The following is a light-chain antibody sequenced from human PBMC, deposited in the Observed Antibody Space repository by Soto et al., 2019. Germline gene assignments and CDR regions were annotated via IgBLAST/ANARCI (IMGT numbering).Light chain of an antibody. J-gene: IGLJ1*01. CDR1: SSDVGRYDY. Sequence: QSALTQPPSASGSPGQSVTFSCTGTSSDVGRYDYVSWYQQHPGKAPKLLIYGVTKRPAGVPDRFSGSESGNTASLTVSGLQTDDEAYYYCSSYAGSSIYVFGTGTKLTVL. CDR2: GVT. V-gene: IGLV2-8*01. CDR3: SSYAGSSIYV.